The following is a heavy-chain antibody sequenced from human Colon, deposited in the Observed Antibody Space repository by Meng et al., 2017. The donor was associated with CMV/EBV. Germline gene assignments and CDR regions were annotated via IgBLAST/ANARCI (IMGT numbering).Heavy chain of an antibody. J-gene: IGHJ5*02. V-gene: IGHV1-2*06. CDR1: GYTFNGSY. CDR2: LNPKSGDA. CDR3: ARGLGAAGKGTWFDP. Sequence: SGYTFNGSYMYWVRQAPGQGLEWVGRLNPKSGDAHYGQRFQGRVTMTSDTSTSTAYMELNSLTDDDTAVYYCARGLGAAGKGTWFDPWGQGTLVTVSS. D-gene: IGHD6-13*01.